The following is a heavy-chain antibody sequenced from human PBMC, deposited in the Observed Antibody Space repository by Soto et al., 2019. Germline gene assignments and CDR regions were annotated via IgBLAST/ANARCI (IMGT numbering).Heavy chain of an antibody. D-gene: IGHD3-22*01. J-gene: IGHJ3*01. CDR1: GFTFINYG. CDR3: ARDQLYYNDISGRPLNAFDV. V-gene: IGHV3-48*01. Sequence: PGGSLRLSCAASGFTFINYGMNWVLQAPGKGLEWVSYIGLGSSTKYYADSVEGRFTISRDNAKNSLYLQMNSLRAEDTAVYYCARDQLYYNDISGRPLNAFDVWGQGTMVTISS. CDR2: IGLGSSTK.